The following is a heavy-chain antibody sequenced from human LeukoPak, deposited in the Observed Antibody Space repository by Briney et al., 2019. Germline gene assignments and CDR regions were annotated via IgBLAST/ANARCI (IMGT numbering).Heavy chain of an antibody. CDR1: GFTFSHYY. CDR2: ISSSSSYI. J-gene: IGHJ5*02. V-gene: IGHV3-21*01. CDR3: ARDGKKYYDFWSGYLEWFDP. Sequence: GGSLRLSCAASGFTFSHYYMTWVRQAPGKGLEWVSSISSSSSYIYYADSVKGRFTISRDNAKNSLYLQMNSLRAEDTAVYYCARDGKKYYDFWSGYLEWFDPWGQGTLVTVSS. D-gene: IGHD3-3*01.